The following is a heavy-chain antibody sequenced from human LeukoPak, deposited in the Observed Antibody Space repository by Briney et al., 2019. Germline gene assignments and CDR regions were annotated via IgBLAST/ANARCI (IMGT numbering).Heavy chain of an antibody. J-gene: IGHJ3*02. Sequence: SETLSLTCTVSGGSISSYYWSWIRQHPGKGLEWIGYIYYSGSTNYNPSLKSRVTISVDTSKNQFSLKLSSVTAADTAVYYCARAWLSSSGTDAFDIWGQGTMVTVSS. CDR2: IYYSGST. CDR3: ARAWLSSSGTDAFDI. V-gene: IGHV4-59*01. CDR1: GGSISSYY. D-gene: IGHD3-22*01.